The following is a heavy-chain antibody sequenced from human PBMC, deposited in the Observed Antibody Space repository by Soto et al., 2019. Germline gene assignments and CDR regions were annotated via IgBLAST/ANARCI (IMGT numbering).Heavy chain of an antibody. CDR1: GFTFRSYG. J-gene: IGHJ4*02. V-gene: IGHV3-30*18. Sequence: PGGSLRLSCAASGFTFRSYGMHWVRQAPGKGLEWVAVISYDGSNKYYADSVKGRFTISRDNSKNTLYLQMNSLRAEDTAVYYCAEIGIPDDYDSSDYAYWGQGTLVTVSS. CDR2: ISYDGSNK. D-gene: IGHD3-22*01. CDR3: AEIGIPDDYDSSDYAY.